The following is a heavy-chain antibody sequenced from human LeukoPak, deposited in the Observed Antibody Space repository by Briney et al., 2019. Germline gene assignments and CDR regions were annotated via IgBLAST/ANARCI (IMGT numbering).Heavy chain of an antibody. D-gene: IGHD2-2*02. CDR2: INWNGGST. Sequence: GGSLRLSCAASGFTFDDYGMSWVRQAPGKGLEWVSGINWNGGSTGYADSVKGRFTISRDNAKNSLYLQMNSLRAEDTALYYCARVSCSSTSCYMYYYYMDVWGKGTTVTVSS. J-gene: IGHJ6*03. V-gene: IGHV3-20*04. CDR1: GFTFDDYG. CDR3: ARVSCSSTSCYMYYYYMDV.